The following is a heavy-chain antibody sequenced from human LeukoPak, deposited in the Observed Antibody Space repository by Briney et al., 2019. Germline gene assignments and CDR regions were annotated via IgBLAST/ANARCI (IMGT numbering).Heavy chain of an antibody. J-gene: IGHJ4*02. CDR1: GFRFSDFW. D-gene: IGHD1-14*01. V-gene: IGHV3-74*01. Sequence: GGSLRLSCTASGFRFSDFWMHWVRQAPGKGLVWVSSVKSDGTATNYADSVKGRFTISRDNAKNTLYLQMNSLRVEDTAVYYCVRKFATGDWGQGTLVTVSS. CDR3: VRKFATGD. CDR2: VKSDGTAT.